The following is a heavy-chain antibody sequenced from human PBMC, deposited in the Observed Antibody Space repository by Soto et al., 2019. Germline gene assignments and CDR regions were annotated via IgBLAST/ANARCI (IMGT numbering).Heavy chain of an antibody. CDR2: INHSGST. V-gene: IGHV4-34*01. J-gene: IGHJ2*01. Sequence: QVQLQQWGAGLLKPSETLSLTCAVYGGSFSGYYWSWIRQPPGKGLEWIGEINHSGSTNYNPSLKSRVTISVDTSKNQFSLKLSSVTAADTAVYYCARAVLLWFGELGYFDLWGRGTLVTVSS. CDR3: ARAVLLWFGELGYFDL. CDR1: GGSFSGYY. D-gene: IGHD3-10*01.